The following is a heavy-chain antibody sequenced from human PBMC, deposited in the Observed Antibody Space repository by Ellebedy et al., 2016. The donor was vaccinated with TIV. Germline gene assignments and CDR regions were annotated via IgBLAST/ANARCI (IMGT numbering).Heavy chain of an antibody. CDR1: GGSTSSSNW. CDR2: ILHTGST. D-gene: IGHD6-13*01. V-gene: IGHV4-4*02. J-gene: IGHJ4*02. Sequence: SETLSLXCTVSGGSTSSSNWWSWLRQPPGKGLEWIGEILHTGSTNYNPSLRSRITISVDNSKNQFSLKLNSVTDADTAVYFCARDGIPAAEPDYWGQGILVTVSS. CDR3: ARDGIPAAEPDY.